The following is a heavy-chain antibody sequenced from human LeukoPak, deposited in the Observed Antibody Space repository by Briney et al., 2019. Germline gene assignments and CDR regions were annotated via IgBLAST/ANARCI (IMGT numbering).Heavy chain of an antibody. J-gene: IGHJ4*02. Sequence: GGSLRLSCAASGFNFRDAWMIWVRQAPGKGLEWVGRIKSKTDGETTDYAAPVRGRFTISRDDSVDTLYLQMNSLKPEDTAVYYCTSDAATKPYNLLRYWGQGALVTVSS. CDR1: GFNFRDAW. V-gene: IGHV3-15*01. CDR3: TSDAATKPYNLLRY. D-gene: IGHD1-1*01. CDR2: IKSKTDGETT.